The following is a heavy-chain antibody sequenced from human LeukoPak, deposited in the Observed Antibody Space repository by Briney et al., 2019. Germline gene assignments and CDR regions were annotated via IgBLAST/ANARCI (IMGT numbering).Heavy chain of an antibody. D-gene: IGHD3-10*01. Sequence: GGSLRLSCAASGFTFSSYAMSWVRQAPGEGLEWVSAISGSGGSTYYADSVKGRFTISRDNSKNTLYLQMNSLRAEDTAVYYCAKDSADYYGSGSEGYWGQGTLVTVSS. V-gene: IGHV3-23*01. CDR3: AKDSADYYGSGSEGY. CDR2: ISGSGGST. CDR1: GFTFSSYA. J-gene: IGHJ4*02.